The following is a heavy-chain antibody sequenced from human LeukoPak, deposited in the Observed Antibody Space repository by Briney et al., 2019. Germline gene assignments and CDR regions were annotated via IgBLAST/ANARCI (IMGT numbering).Heavy chain of an antibody. J-gene: IGHJ4*02. CDR1: GFTFSNYE. CDR2: ISGSGGST. CDR3: AKDVEWELLPDFDY. D-gene: IGHD1-26*01. Sequence: PGGSLRLSCAASGFTFSNYEMNWVRQAPGKGLEWVSAISGSGGSTYYADSVKCRFTISRDNSKNTLYLQMISLRAEDTAVYYCAKDVEWELLPDFDYWGQGTLVTVSS. V-gene: IGHV3-23*01.